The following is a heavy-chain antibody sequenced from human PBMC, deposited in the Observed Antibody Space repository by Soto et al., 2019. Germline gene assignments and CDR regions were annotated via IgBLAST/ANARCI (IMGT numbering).Heavy chain of an antibody. Sequence: LRLSCPASGFTFSNDWVNWVGQAPGKGLEWVGRIKSKTDGGTTDYAAPVKGRFTISRDDSKNTLYLQMNSLKTEDTAVYYSTKDLYFVQGGLFNGRGSTGSAPRGQGTLVPVS. CDR2: IKSKTDGGTT. CDR3: TKDLYFVQGGLFNGRGSTGSAP. D-gene: IGHD3-10*02. J-gene: IGHJ1*01. V-gene: IGHV3-15*07. CDR1: GFTFSNDW.